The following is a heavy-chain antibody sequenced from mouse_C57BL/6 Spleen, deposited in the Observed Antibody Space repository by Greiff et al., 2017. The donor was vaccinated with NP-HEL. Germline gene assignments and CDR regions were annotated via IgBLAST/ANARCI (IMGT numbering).Heavy chain of an antibody. CDR3: ARVGFPRYFDY. J-gene: IGHJ2*01. Sequence: EVQLQQSGPELVKPGASVKISCKASGYTFTDYYMNWVKQSHGKSLEWIGDINPNNGGTSYNQKFKGKATLTADKSSSTAYMVLPSLTSEDSAVYYCARVGFPRYFDYWGQGTTLTVSS. CDR1: GYTFTDYY. CDR2: INPNNGGT. V-gene: IGHV1-26*01.